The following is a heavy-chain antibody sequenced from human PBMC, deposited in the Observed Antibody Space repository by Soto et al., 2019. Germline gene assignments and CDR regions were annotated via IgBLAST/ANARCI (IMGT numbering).Heavy chain of an antibody. CDR3: ARDQTAYYDFWSGYDGWFDP. V-gene: IGHV3-21*01. D-gene: IGHD3-3*01. CDR1: GFTFSSYS. Sequence: PGGSLRLSCAASGFTFSSYSMNWVRQAPGKGLEWVSSISSSSSYIYYADSVKGRFTISRDNAKNSLYLQMNSLRAEDTAVYYCARDQTAYYDFWSGYDGWFDPWGQGTLVTVSS. J-gene: IGHJ5*02. CDR2: ISSSSSYI.